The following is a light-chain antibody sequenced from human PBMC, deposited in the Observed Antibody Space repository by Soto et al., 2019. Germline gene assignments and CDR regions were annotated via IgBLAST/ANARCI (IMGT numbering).Light chain of an antibody. Sequence: DIQMTQSPSTLSASVGDRVTITCRASQSINRWLAWYQHKPGKAPNLLIYEASKLGSGVPSRFSGSGSGTVFTLTISSLQPDDSATYYCQQYNSHSRRFCQGTKVDIK. CDR3: QQYNSHSRR. J-gene: IGKJ1*01. CDR1: QSINRW. CDR2: EAS. V-gene: IGKV1-5*03.